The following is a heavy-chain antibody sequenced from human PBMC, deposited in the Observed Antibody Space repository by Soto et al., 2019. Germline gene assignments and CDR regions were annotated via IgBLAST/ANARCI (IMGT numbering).Heavy chain of an antibody. Sequence: QVQLQQWGAGLLRPSETLSLTCVVNGGSIRNYYWSWIRQSPGKGLEWIGEINHSGTINYNPSLKSRHTISVDTSRKQFSLKLSSVTAADTAVYYCATGGGGSSGSHYYHGMDVWGQGTTVTVSS. V-gene: IGHV4-34*01. CDR1: GGSIRNYY. D-gene: IGHD6-19*01. CDR2: INHSGTI. J-gene: IGHJ6*02. CDR3: ATGGGGSSGSHYYHGMDV.